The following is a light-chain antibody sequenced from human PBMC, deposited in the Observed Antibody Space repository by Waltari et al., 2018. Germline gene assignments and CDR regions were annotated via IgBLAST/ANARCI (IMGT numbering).Light chain of an antibody. CDR2: WAS. CDR3: QQCYSTPWT. J-gene: IGKJ1*01. Sequence: DIVMTQSPDSLAVSLGERATINCKSSQSVLYSSNNKNYLAWYQQKPGQPPKLLLYWASTRESGVPDRFSGRGSGTDFTLTISSLQAEDVAVYYCQQCYSTPWTFGQGTKVEIK. CDR1: QSVLYSSNNKNY. V-gene: IGKV4-1*01.